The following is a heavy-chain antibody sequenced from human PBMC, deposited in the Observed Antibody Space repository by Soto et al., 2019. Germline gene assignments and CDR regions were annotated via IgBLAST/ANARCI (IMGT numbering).Heavy chain of an antibody. J-gene: IGHJ4*02. V-gene: IGHV1-2*02. D-gene: IGHD6-13*01. Sequence: PGPSVRVSCKASGYTFTDCYVHWVRQAPGQGLEWMGWINPKSGGTNIAQRFKGRVNMTRDMSINTAYMELNSLKSDDTAVYYCVRDGLVSSAKYYFDYWGQGTLVTVSS. CDR2: INPKSGGT. CDR1: GYTFTDCY. CDR3: VRDGLVSSAKYYFDY.